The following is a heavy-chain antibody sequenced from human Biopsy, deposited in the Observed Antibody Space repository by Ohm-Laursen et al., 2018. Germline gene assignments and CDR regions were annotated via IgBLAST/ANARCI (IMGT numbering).Heavy chain of an antibody. D-gene: IGHD2-15*01. V-gene: IGHV4-34*08. CDR2: INQSGRT. CDR1: GKTFSDYY. CDR3: GNEVHGRDY. J-gene: IGHJ4*02. Sequence: GTLSLTCAVYGKTFSDYYWSWIRQPPGKGLEWIGQINQSGRTNYNPSLKSRVNISADKSNNQFSLKLASVTSADTAVYFCGNEVHGRDYWGQGALVTVSS.